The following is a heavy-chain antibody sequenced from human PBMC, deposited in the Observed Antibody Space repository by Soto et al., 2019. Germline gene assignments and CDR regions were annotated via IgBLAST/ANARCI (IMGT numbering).Heavy chain of an antibody. CDR1: GGSISNYY. CDR3: ARQTTFSSSWYDY. V-gene: IGHV4-4*07. Sequence: SETLSLTCTVSGGSISNYYWTWIRQPAGKGLEWIGRIYSNGTTNYNSSLKSRLTMSVDTSKNQFSLKLTSVTAADTAVYYCARQTTFSSSWYDYWGQGSLVTVSS. D-gene: IGHD6-13*01. J-gene: IGHJ4*02. CDR2: IYSNGTT.